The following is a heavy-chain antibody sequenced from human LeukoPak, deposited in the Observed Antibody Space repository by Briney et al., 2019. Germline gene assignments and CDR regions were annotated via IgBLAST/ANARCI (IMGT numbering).Heavy chain of an antibody. CDR2: INPSGGST. CDR1: GYTFTSYY. D-gene: IGHD1-26*01. V-gene: IGHV1-46*01. CDR3: AKDPVGATTSWDPAFDY. Sequence: ASVKVSCKASGYTFTSYYMHWVRQAPGQGLEWMGIINPSGGSTTYAQKFQGRVTMTRDTSTSTVYMELSSLRSEDTAVYYCAKDPVGATTSWDPAFDYWGQGTLVTVSS. J-gene: IGHJ4*02.